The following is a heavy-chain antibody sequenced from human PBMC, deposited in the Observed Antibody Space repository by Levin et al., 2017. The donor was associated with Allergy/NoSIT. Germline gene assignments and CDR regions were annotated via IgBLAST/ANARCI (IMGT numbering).Heavy chain of an antibody. V-gene: IGHV3-23*01. D-gene: IGHD2-2*01. CDR1: GFTFSSYA. CDR3: AKGCDVNQLLRAYYFDY. Sequence: GGSLRLSCAASGFTFSSYAMSWVRQAPGKGLEWVSAISGSGGSTYYADSVKGRFTISRDNSKNTLYLQMNSLRAEDTAVYYCAKGCDVNQLLRAYYFDYWGQGTLVTVSS. CDR2: ISGSGGST. J-gene: IGHJ4*02.